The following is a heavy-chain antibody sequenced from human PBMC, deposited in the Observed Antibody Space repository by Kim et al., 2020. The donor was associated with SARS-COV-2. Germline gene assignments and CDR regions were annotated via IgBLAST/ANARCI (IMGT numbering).Heavy chain of an antibody. J-gene: IGHJ2*01. Sequence: SQTLSLTCAISGDSVSSNSAAWNWIRQSPSRGLEWLGRTYYRSKWYNDYAVSVKSRMTINPDTSKNQFSLQLNSVTPEDTAVYYCARDLGGFPSLESLRLAIWYFDLWGRGTLVAVSS. CDR3: ARDLGGFPSLESLRLAIWYFDL. D-gene: IGHD3-16*01. CDR1: GDSVSSNSAA. CDR2: TYYRSKWYN. V-gene: IGHV6-1*01.